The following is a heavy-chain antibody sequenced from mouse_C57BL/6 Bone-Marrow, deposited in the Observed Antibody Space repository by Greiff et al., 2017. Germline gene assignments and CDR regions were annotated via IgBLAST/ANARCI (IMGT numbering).Heavy chain of an antibody. D-gene: IGHD2-3*01. Sequence: VQLQQSGAELVMPAASVNLSCKASGFTFTSYWMHWVQPRPGQGLEWIGELDPSDSYTTSNQKFTGKSTLTVKNSSSTDYMQLSSLTSENAAVYYCAREGYDGYYWFAYWGQGTLVTVSA. CDR3: AREGYDGYYWFAY. V-gene: IGHV1-69*01. J-gene: IGHJ3*01. CDR1: GFTFTSYW. CDR2: LDPSDSYT.